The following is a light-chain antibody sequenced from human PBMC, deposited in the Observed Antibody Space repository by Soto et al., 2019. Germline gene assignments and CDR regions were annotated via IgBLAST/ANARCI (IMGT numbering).Light chain of an antibody. Sequence: QSALTQPASVSGSPGQSITISCTGTSSDVGSYNLVSWYQQHPGKAPKLMIYEVSKRPSGVSNRFSGSKSGKTASLTISGLQAEDGAVYYCCSYPVSSFYVFEAGTRVTVL. CDR3: CSYPVSSFYV. V-gene: IGLV2-23*02. J-gene: IGLJ1*01. CDR2: EVS. CDR1: SSDVGSYNL.